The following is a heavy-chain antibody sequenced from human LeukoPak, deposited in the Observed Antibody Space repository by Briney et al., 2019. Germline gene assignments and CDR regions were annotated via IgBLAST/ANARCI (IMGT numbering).Heavy chain of an antibody. V-gene: IGHV4-59*01. CDR3: ARLDSRITIFGVVPPDV. J-gene: IGHJ6*04. D-gene: IGHD3-3*01. CDR1: GGSISSYY. CDR2: IYYSGST. Sequence: SETLSLTCTVSGGSISSYYWSWIRQPPGKGLEWIGYIYYSGSTNYNPSPKSRVTLSVDTSKNQFSLKLSSVTAADTAVYYCARLDSRITIFGVVPPDVWGKGTTVTVSS.